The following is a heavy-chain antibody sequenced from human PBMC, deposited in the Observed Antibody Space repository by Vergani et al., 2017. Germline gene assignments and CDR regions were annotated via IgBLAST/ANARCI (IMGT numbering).Heavy chain of an antibody. Sequence: QVQLAESGPGLVKPSETLSLTCTVSGGSFNTYYWRWIRPSPGKGLEWIGYIYSTGGTNYNPSINSRVTMSVDTSKNQFSLKLRSVTAADTAVYFCARVMYRDEASTGYRLEGMDIWGQGTTVTISS. V-gene: IGHV4-59*13. D-gene: IGHD3-9*01. CDR2: IYSTGGT. CDR1: GGSFNTYY. J-gene: IGHJ6*02. CDR3: ARVMYRDEASTGYRLEGMDI.